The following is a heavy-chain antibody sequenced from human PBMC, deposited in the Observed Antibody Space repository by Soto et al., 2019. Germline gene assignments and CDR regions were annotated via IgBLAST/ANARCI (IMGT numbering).Heavy chain of an antibody. CDR1: GLTFSSYG. CDR2: ISSSGGST. Sequence: GGSLRLSCAASGLTFSSYGMHWVRQAPGKRLEWVSAISSSGGSTYYTDSVKGRFTISRDNSKNTLYLQMNSLRAEDTAVYYCAGANYPSYFDSWGQGTLVTVSS. V-gene: IGHV3-23*01. CDR3: AGANYPSYFDS. D-gene: IGHD1-26*01. J-gene: IGHJ4*02.